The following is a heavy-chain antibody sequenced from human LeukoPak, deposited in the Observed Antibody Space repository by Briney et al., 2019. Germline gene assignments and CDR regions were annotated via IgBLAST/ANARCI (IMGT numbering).Heavy chain of an antibody. D-gene: IGHD3-22*01. CDR3: AIAPMGYYYDSSGPWYFDY. Sequence: ASVKVSCKASGYTFTSYGISWVRQAPGQGLEWMGWISAYNGNTNYAQKFQGRVTMTRDTSTSTVYMELSSLRSGDTAVYYCAIAPMGYYYDSSGPWYFDYWGQGTLVTVSS. J-gene: IGHJ4*02. CDR1: GYTFTSYG. CDR2: ISAYNGNT. V-gene: IGHV1-18*01.